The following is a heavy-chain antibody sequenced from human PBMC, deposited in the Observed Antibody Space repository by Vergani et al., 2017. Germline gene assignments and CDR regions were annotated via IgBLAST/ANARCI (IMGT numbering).Heavy chain of an antibody. CDR2: LLYSGTA. V-gene: IGHV4-39*01. Sequence: QLQLQESGPGLVKPSETLSLTCSVSGVSIRTTSYYWGWIRQSPGKGLEWIGSLLYSGTAYYNPSLKSRVTISADTSKNQFSLRLNSVTAADTAVYSCARTLREGRDGYVNGAFDLWGQGTVVIVSS. J-gene: IGHJ3*01. CDR1: GVSIRTTSYY. D-gene: IGHD5-24*01. CDR3: ARTLREGRDGYVNGAFDL.